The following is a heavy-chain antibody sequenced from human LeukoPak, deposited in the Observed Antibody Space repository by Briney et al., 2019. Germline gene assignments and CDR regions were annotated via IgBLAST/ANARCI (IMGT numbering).Heavy chain of an antibody. CDR1: GYSISSGYY. CDR2: IYYSGST. V-gene: IGHV4-61*01. J-gene: IGHJ6*03. Sequence: SETLSLTCTVSGYSISSGYYWSWIRQPPGKGLEWIGYIYYSGSTNYNPSLKSRVTISVDTSKNQFSLKLSSVTAADTAVYYCATLGVDCSGGSCSTEQYYYYYMDVWGKGTTVTVSS. D-gene: IGHD2-15*01. CDR3: ATLGVDCSGGSCSTEQYYYYYMDV.